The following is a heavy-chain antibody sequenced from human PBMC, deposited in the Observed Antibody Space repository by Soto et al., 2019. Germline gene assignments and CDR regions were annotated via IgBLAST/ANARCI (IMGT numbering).Heavy chain of an antibody. D-gene: IGHD5-12*01. Sequence: PGGSLRLSCAASGFTVKNYQMNWVRQAPGKGLEWVSVIYSGGVTYYPDSVKGRFTTIRDTSKNTVYLQMNSLRADDTAMYYCARATSTTGYYGLDVWGQGTTVT. CDR1: GFTVKNYQ. CDR2: IYSGGVT. V-gene: IGHV3-53*01. J-gene: IGHJ6*02. CDR3: ARATSTTGYYGLDV.